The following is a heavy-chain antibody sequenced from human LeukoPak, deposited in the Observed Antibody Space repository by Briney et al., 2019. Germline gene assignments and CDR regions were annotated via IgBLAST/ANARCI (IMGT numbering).Heavy chain of an antibody. CDR2: IKQDGSEK. V-gene: IGHV3-7*05. J-gene: IGHJ4*02. CDR3: ARDYNWGWDY. CDR1: GFTFSRYW. D-gene: IGHD7-27*01. Sequence: GGSLRLSCAASGFTFSRYWMSWVRQAPGKGPEWVANIKQDGSEKYFVDSVKGRFTISRDNAKNSLYLQVNSLRTEDTAVYYCARDYNWGWDYWGQGTLVTVSS.